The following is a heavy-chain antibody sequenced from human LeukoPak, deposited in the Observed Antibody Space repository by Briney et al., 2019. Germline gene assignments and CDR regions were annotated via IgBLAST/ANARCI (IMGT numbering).Heavy chain of an antibody. Sequence: GRSLRLSCAASGFTFSSYGMHWVRQAPGKGLEWVAVISYDGSNKYYADSVKGRFTISRDNSKNTLYLQMNSLRAEDTAVYYCAKDYYGGNVGGLSDYWGQGTLVTVSS. CDR3: AKDYYGGNVGGLSDY. CDR2: ISYDGSNK. D-gene: IGHD4-23*01. CDR1: GFTFSSYG. V-gene: IGHV3-30*18. J-gene: IGHJ4*02.